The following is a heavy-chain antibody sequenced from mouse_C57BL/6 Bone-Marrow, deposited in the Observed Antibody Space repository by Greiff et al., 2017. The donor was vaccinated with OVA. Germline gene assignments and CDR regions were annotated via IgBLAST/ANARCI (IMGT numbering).Heavy chain of an antibody. J-gene: IGHJ3*01. V-gene: IGHV7-3*01. D-gene: IGHD2-12*01. CDR2: IRNKANGYTT. CDR3: ARYSRRGPFAY. Sequence: EVQRVESGGGLVQPGGSLSLSCAASGFTFTDYYMSWVRQPPGKALEWLGFIRNKANGYTTEYSASVKGRSTISRDNSQSILYLQMNALRAEDSATYYCARYSRRGPFAYWGQGTLVTVSA. CDR1: GFTFTDYY.